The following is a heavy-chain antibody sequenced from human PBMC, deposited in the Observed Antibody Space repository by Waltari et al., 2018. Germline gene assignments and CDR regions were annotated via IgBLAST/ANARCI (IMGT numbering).Heavy chain of an antibody. J-gene: IGHJ4*02. CDR2: ISSIGSTV. CDR3: AGGYRGRWYSPPIDY. V-gene: IGHV3-48*03. Sequence: WARQAPGRVLEWVCDISSIGSTVYYKDCVTSRFANSRDNAKNSLYLQMNSLRAEDTAVYYCAGGYRGRWYSPPIDYWGQGTLVTVSS. D-gene: IGHD2-15*01.